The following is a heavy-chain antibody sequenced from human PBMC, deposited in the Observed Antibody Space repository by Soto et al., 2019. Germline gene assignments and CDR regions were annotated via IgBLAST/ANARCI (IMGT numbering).Heavy chain of an antibody. V-gene: IGHV1-18*01. CDR2: ISDYNGNT. J-gene: IGHJ4*02. CDR1: GYTFASYG. CDR3: ARDRNYYDRSGPGY. D-gene: IGHD3-22*01. Sequence: ASVKVSCKASGYTFASYGITWVRQAPGQGLEWMGWISDYNGNTNYAQKFQGRVTMTTDTSTSTAYMELRSLRSDDTAVYFCARDRNYYDRSGPGYWGQGTLVTVSS.